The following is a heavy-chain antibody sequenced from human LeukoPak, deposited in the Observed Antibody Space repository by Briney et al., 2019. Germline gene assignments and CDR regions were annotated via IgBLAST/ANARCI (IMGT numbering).Heavy chain of an antibody. D-gene: IGHD3-22*01. Sequence: SETLSLTCTVSGGSISSYYWGWIRQPPGKGLEWIGYIYYSGSTNYNPSLKSRVTISVDTSKNQFSLKLSSVTAADTAVYYCARGGPKYYYDSSGYYHDAFDIWGQGTMVTVSS. CDR3: ARGGPKYYYDSSGYYHDAFDI. V-gene: IGHV4-59*01. CDR2: IYYSGST. CDR1: GGSISSYY. J-gene: IGHJ3*02.